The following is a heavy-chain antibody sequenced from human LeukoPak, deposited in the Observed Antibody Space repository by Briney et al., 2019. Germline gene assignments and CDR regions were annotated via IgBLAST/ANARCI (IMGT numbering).Heavy chain of an antibody. J-gene: IGHJ6*02. CDR2: IYYSGST. CDR3: ARDRGDYYYGMDV. D-gene: IGHD3-10*01. CDR1: GGSISSYY. Sequence: SETLTLTCTVSGGSISSYYWSWIRQPPGKGLEWIGYIYYSGSTSYNPSLKSRVTISVDTSKNQFSLKLSSVTAADTAVYYCARDRGDYYYGMDVWGQGTTVTVSS. V-gene: IGHV4-59*01.